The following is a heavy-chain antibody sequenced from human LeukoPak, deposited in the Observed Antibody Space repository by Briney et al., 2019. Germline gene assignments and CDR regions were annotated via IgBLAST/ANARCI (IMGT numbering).Heavy chain of an antibody. CDR2: INPSGGST. D-gene: IGHD6-6*01. CDR1: GYTFANNN. Sequence: GASVKVSCKASGYTFANNNIHWVRQAPGQGLEWMGIINPSGGSTSYAQRFQDRVTMTRDMSTRTVYMELSSLISDDTAVYYCAREKWVAARHFDYWGQGTLVTVSS. CDR3: AREKWVAARHFDY. J-gene: IGHJ4*02. V-gene: IGHV1-46*01.